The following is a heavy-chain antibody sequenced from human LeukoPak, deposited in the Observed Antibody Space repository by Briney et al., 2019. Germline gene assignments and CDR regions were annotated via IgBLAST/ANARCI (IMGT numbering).Heavy chain of an antibody. CDR2: IIPIFGTA. CDR1: GGTFSSYA. CDR3: ARGLYSSGRIY. V-gene: IGHV1-69*13. Sequence: SVKVSCKASGGTFSSYAISWVRQAPGQGLEWMGGIIPIFGTANYAQKFQGRVTITADESTSTAYMELSSLRSDDTAVYYCARGLYSSGRIYWGQGTLVTVSS. J-gene: IGHJ4*02. D-gene: IGHD6-19*01.